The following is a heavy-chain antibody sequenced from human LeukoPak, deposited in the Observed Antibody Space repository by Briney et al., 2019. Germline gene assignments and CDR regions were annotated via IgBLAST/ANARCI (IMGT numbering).Heavy chain of an antibody. CDR1: GYSFTSYW. CDR2: IYPGDSDS. V-gene: IGHV5-51*01. J-gene: IGHJ4*02. Sequence: GESLKISCKGSGYSFTSYWIGWVRQMPGKGLEWMGIIYPGDSDSRYRPSFQGQVTISADKSINTAYLQWSSLRASDSAIYYCARLNGGYTYGGSFDYWGQGTLVTVSS. CDR3: ARLNGGYTYGGSFDY. D-gene: IGHD5-18*01.